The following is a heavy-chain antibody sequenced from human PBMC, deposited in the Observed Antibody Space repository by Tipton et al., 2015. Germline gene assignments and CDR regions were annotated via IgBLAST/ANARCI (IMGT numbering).Heavy chain of an antibody. CDR2: INQDGSEK. D-gene: IGHD7-27*01. Sequence: SLRLSCAASGITFSIYWMSWVRQAPGKGLEWVGQINQDGSEKYYLDSMKGRFTISRDNAKNSLYLQMGTLRAEDTAVYYCARDVNGGYFDVWGQGTTVTVSP. CDR1: GITFSIYW. J-gene: IGHJ3*01. CDR3: ARDVNGGYFDV. V-gene: IGHV3-7*01.